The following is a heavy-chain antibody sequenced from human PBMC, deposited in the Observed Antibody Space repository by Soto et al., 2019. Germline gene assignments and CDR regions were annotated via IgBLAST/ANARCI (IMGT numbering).Heavy chain of an antibody. D-gene: IGHD3-3*02. CDR2: ISYDGSNK. J-gene: IGHJ4*02. CDR1: GFTFSSYG. CDR3: ARGGASNIFGVVEGGDY. V-gene: IGHV3-30*03. Sequence: QVQLVESGGGVVQPGRSLRLSCAASGFTFSSYGMHWVRQAPGKGLEWVAVISYDGSNKYYADSVKGRFTISRDNSKNTLYLQMNSLRAEDTAVYYCARGGASNIFGVVEGGDYWGQGTLVTVSS.